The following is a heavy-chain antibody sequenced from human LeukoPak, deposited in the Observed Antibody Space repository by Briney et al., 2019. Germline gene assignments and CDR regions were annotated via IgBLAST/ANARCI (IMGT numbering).Heavy chain of an antibody. CDR2: VSGSGGST. J-gene: IGHJ4*02. CDR1: GFSFSNYA. CDR3: AKDRVFGILIGGGFDY. V-gene: IGHV3-23*01. Sequence: PGGSLRLSCAASGFSFSNYAMNWVRQAPGKGLEWVSGVSGSGGSTKYADSVKGRFTTSRDNSKNTLYLQMSSLRVEDTAVYYCAKDRVFGILIGGGFDYWGQGTQLIVSS. D-gene: IGHD3-3*01.